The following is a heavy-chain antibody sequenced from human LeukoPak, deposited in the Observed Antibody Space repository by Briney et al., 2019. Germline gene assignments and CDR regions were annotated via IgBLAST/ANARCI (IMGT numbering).Heavy chain of an antibody. CDR1: GFTFSSYA. D-gene: IGHD6-13*01. Sequence: GGSLRLSCAASGFTFSSYAMSWVRRAPGKGLEWVSAISGSGGSTYYADSVKGRFTISRDNSKNTLYLQMNSLRAEDTAVYYCAKVGAAAGTRYFDYWGQGTLVTVSS. CDR3: AKVGAAAGTRYFDY. J-gene: IGHJ4*02. CDR2: ISGSGGST. V-gene: IGHV3-23*01.